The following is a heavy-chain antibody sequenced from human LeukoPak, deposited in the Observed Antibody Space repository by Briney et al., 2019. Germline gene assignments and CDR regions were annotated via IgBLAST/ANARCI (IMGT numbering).Heavy chain of an antibody. CDR1: GGSISSYY. V-gene: IGHV4-59*01. D-gene: IGHD3-22*01. CDR3: ARDRSDGSGYYGYYFDY. Sequence: SEALSLTCTVSGGSISSYYWSWIRQPPGKGLEWIGHIYYSGSTDYNPSLRSRVTISVDTSKNQFSLRLSSVTAADTAVYYCARDRSDGSGYYGYYFDYWGQGTLVSVSS. J-gene: IGHJ4*02. CDR2: IYYSGST.